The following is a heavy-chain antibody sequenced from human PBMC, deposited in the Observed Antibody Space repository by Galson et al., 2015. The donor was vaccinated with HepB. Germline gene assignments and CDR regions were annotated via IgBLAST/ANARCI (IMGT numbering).Heavy chain of an antibody. CDR1: GDSVSSNRAA. V-gene: IGHV6-1*01. D-gene: IGHD1-26*01. Sequence: CAISGDSVSSNRAAWNWIRQSPSRGLEWLGRTYQRSKWFNEYLLSVKSRITINPDTSKNQFSLQLNSVNFEDTAAYYCVRENSGSYGAFDIWGQGTVVTVSS. CDR2: TYQRSKWFN. J-gene: IGHJ3*02. CDR3: VRENSGSYGAFDI.